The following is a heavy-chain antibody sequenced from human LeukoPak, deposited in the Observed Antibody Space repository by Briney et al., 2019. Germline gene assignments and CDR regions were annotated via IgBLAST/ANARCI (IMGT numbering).Heavy chain of an antibody. Sequence: PSQTLSLTCTVSGGSISSDNYYWSWIRQHPGKGLEWIGYISYSGSTDYNPSLKSRVSISMDTSKSQFSLKLNSVTAADTAVYYCATDNYGTFYYFASWGQGTLVTVSS. CDR2: ISYSGST. CDR3: ATDNYGTFYYFAS. CDR1: GGSISSDNYY. D-gene: IGHD3-10*01. V-gene: IGHV4-31*03. J-gene: IGHJ4*02.